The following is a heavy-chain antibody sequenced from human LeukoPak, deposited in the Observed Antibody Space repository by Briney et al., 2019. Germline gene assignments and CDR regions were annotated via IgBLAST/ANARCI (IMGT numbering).Heavy chain of an antibody. CDR3: AKEMPSYGSGSPS. D-gene: IGHD3-10*01. Sequence: GRSLRLSCAASGFTFDDYAMHWVRQAPGKGLQWVSGISWNSGTIVYADSVKGRFTISRDNAKNSLYLQMNSLRTADTALYYCAKEMPSYGSGSPSWGQGTLVTVSS. CDR1: GFTFDDYA. CDR2: ISWNSGTI. J-gene: IGHJ5*02. V-gene: IGHV3-9*01.